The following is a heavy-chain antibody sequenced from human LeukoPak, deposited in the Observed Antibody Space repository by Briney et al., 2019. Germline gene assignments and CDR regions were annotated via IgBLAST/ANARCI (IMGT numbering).Heavy chain of an antibody. V-gene: IGHV3-23*01. J-gene: IGHJ6*03. CDR3: VRSGVFYYYMDV. CDR2: ISGSGGST. CDR1: GFTFSSYA. D-gene: IGHD2-8*01. Sequence: GGSLRLSCAASGFTFSSYAMSWVRQAPGEGLEWVSAISGSGGSTYYADSVKGRFTISRDNSKNTLYLQMNSLRAEDTAVYYCVRSGVFYYYMDVWGKGTTVTISS.